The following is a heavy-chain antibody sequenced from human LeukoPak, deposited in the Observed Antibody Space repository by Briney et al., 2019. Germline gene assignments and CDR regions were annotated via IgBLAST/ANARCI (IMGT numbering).Heavy chain of an antibody. CDR2: IQHDGSEK. Sequence: GGSLRLSCAASGLTFSTYGMHWVRQAPGKGLEWVANIQHDGSEKYYVDSVKGRFTISRDNAKNSLYLQMNSLRAEDTAVYDCARDVHSSGWYFWFDYWGQGTLVTVSS. V-gene: IGHV3-7*04. D-gene: IGHD6-19*01. CDR1: GLTFSTYG. J-gene: IGHJ4*02. CDR3: ARDVHSSGWYFWFDY.